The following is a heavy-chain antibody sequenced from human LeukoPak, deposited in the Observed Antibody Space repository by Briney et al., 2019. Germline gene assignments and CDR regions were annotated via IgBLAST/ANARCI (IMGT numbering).Heavy chain of an antibody. CDR1: GYTFTGYY. J-gene: IGHJ6*02. CDR3: ARVLTPVAHYDSSGYYSPRGMDV. V-gene: IGHV1-2*06. Sequence: GASVKVSCKASGYTFTGYYMHWVRQAPGQGLEWMGRINPNSGGTNYAQKFQGRVTMTRDTSISTAYMELSRLRSEDTAVYYCARVLTPVAHYDSSGYYSPRGMDVWGQGTTVTVSS. D-gene: IGHD3-22*01. CDR2: INPNSGGT.